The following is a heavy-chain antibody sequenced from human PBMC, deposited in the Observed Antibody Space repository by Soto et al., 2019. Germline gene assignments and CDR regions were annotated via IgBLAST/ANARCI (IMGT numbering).Heavy chain of an antibody. CDR1: AGSIINSNYY. Sequence: SATLSPTSNFSAGSIINSNYYWGWFRQAPGKGLEWIGSIYYTGNTYYNPSLKSRVTISVDTSKNQFSLKLDSVTAADTAVYFCERHSIWLLLSDYWGQGSLVTVS. J-gene: IGHJ4*02. CDR2: IYYTGNT. V-gene: IGHV4-39*01. CDR3: ERHSIWLLLSDY. D-gene: IGHD3-22*01.